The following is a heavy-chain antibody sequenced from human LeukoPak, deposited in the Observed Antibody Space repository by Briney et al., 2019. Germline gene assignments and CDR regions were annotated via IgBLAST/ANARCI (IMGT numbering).Heavy chain of an antibody. CDR2: ISSSSTTI. V-gene: IGHV3-48*02. CDR1: GFSFRDYT. D-gene: IGHD2-15*01. J-gene: IGHJ4*02. Sequence: GGSLRLSCAASGFSFRDYTMNWVRQAPGKGLEWVSYISSSSTTIYYADSAKGRFTISRDNAKNSLYLQMNSLRDEDTAVYYCARDPRGAGSRYLDYWGQGTLVTVSS. CDR3: ARDPRGAGSRYLDY.